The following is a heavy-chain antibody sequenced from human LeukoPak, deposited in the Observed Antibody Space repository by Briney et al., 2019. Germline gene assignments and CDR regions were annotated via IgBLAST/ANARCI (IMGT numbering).Heavy chain of an antibody. Sequence: TGGSLNFSCEAPGFPFTAYALGGVRQPPGKGLNWASGISSGGGSTYYTDSMKGRFTISRDNSKNTLYLQMNSLTAEDTALYYCANARGTSSSYFDLWGRGTLVTVSS. D-gene: IGHD6-6*01. CDR1: GFPFTAYA. CDR3: ANARGTSSSYFDL. CDR2: ISSGGGST. J-gene: IGHJ2*01. V-gene: IGHV3-23*01.